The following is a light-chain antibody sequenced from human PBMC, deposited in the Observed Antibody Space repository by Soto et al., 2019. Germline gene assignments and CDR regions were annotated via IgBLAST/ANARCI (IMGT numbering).Light chain of an antibody. V-gene: IGKV3-15*01. Sequence: EIVLTQSPATLSLSLGERATLSCRASQSLSGYLAWYQQTPGQAPRLLIYGASNRATGVPARISGSVSGTEFTLTIASLQSEDFAIYYCQQYSSWLWTFGQGTKVDIK. CDR3: QQYSSWLWT. CDR1: QSLSGY. J-gene: IGKJ1*01. CDR2: GAS.